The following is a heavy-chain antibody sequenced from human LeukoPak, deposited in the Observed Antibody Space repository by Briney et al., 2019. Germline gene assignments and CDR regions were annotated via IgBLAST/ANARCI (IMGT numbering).Heavy chain of an antibody. D-gene: IGHD3-22*01. CDR3: ARGEGAYYYDSSGYSWVY. J-gene: IGHJ4*02. V-gene: IGHV3-74*01. CDR1: GFTFSSYW. Sequence: GGSLRLSCAASGFTFSSYWMHWVRQAPGKGLVWVSRINSDGSSTSYADSVKGRFTISRDNAKNTLYPQMNSLRAEDTAVYYCARGEGAYYYDSSGYSWVYWGQGTLVTVSS. CDR2: INSDGSST.